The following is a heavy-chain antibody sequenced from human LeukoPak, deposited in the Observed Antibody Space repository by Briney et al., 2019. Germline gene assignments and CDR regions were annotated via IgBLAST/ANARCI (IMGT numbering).Heavy chain of an antibody. CDR1: GFTFSSYW. Sequence: PGGSLRLSCAASGFTFSSYWMHWVRQAPGKGLVWVSGIKSDGSSTSYADSVKGRFTVSRDNAKNTLYLQMNSLRAEDTAVYYCAKEGRFLDRSPVDYWGQGSLVTVSS. V-gene: IGHV3-74*01. CDR3: AKEGRFLDRSPVDY. CDR2: IKSDGSST. J-gene: IGHJ4*02. D-gene: IGHD3/OR15-3a*01.